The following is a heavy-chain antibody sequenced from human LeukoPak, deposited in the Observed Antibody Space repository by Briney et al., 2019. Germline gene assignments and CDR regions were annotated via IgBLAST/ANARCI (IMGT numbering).Heavy chain of an antibody. D-gene: IGHD2-21*02. V-gene: IGHV3-7*01. CDR3: AGSIAYCGGDCRLGDY. Sequence: GGSLRLSCAAAGVTFSSYWMSWVRQAPGKGREWGANIKQDGSEKYYVDSVKGRFTISRDNAKNSLYLQMNSLRAEDTAVYYCAGSIAYCGGDCRLGDYWGQGTLVTVSS. CDR1: GVTFSSYW. J-gene: IGHJ4*02. CDR2: IKQDGSEK.